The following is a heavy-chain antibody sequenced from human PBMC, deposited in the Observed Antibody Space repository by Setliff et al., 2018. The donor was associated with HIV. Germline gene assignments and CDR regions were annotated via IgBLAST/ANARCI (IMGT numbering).Heavy chain of an antibody. D-gene: IGHD3-10*01. CDR1: GYIFTSYY. J-gene: IGHJ3*02. CDR3: AAEGNIFDI. CDR2: VDPADGET. V-gene: IGHV1-69-2*01. Sequence: ASVKVSCKASGYIFTSYYIHWVRQAPGEGLHWMGRVDPADGETIYAEKFQGRVTIIADTSIDTAYMELRSLRSEDTAVYYCAAEGNIFDIWGRGTMVTVSS.